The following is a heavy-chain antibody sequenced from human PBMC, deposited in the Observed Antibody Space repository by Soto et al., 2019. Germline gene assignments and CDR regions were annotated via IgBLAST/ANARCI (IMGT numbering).Heavy chain of an antibody. V-gene: IGHV4-39*01. CDR1: GGSISSSSYY. D-gene: IGHD2-2*01. Sequence: QLQLQESGPGLVKPSETLSLTCTVSGGSISSSSYYWGWIRQPPGKGLEWIGSIYYSGSTYYNPSLKSRVTISVDTSKNQFSLKLSSVTAADTAVYYCARLSSRNWFDPWGQGTLVTVSS. J-gene: IGHJ5*02. CDR3: ARLSSRNWFDP. CDR2: IYYSGST.